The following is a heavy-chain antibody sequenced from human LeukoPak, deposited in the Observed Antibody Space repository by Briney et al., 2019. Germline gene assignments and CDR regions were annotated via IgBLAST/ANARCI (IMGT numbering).Heavy chain of an antibody. CDR2: ISGSGGST. CDR1: GFIFSTYS. D-gene: IGHD1-26*01. Sequence: GGSLRLSCAASGFIFSTYSMNWVRQAPGKGLEWVSAISGSGGSTYYADSVKGRFTISRDNSKNTLYLQMNSLRAEDTAVYYCAKVRSWGSYPMVIEYYFDYWGQGTLVTVSS. J-gene: IGHJ4*02. CDR3: AKVRSWGSYPMVIEYYFDY. V-gene: IGHV3-23*01.